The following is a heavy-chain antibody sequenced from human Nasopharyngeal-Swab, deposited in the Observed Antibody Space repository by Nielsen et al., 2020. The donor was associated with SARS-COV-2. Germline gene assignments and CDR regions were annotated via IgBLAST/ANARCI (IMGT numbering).Heavy chain of an antibody. J-gene: IGHJ4*02. CDR3: ARGGLRGGFDY. D-gene: IGHD4-17*01. CDR1: GFTFSSYW. CDR2: INSDGSST. V-gene: IGHV3-74*01. Sequence: ESLKISCAASGFTFSSYWMHWVRQAPGKGLVWVSRINSDGSSTSYADSVKGRFTISRDNAKNTLYLQMNSLRAEDTAVYYCARGGLRGGFDYWGQGTLVTVSS.